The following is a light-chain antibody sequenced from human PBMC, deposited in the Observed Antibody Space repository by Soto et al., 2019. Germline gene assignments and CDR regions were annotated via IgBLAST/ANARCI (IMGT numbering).Light chain of an antibody. CDR2: AAS. J-gene: IGKJ1*01. CDR3: QQYNSLLRT. V-gene: IGKV1-39*01. Sequence: DIQMTQSPSSLSASVGDRVTITCRASQSISSYLNWYQQKPGKAPKVLIYAASNLQSGVPSRFSGSGSGTDFTLTISSLQPDDFATYYCQQYNSLLRTFGQGTKVDI. CDR1: QSISSY.